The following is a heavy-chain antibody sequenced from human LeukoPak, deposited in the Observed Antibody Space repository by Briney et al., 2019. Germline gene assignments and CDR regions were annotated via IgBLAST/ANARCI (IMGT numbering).Heavy chain of an antibody. J-gene: IGHJ4*02. CDR1: GFRFSSYW. D-gene: IGHD6-19*01. Sequence: GGSLRLSCVASGFRFSSYWMSWVRQAPGKGLEWVANIKEDGSEKYYVDSLKGRFTISRDNAKNSLYLQMNSLRAEDTAVYYCAKDQMVGQWPTNFDYWGQGTLVTVSS. CDR2: IKEDGSEK. CDR3: AKDQMVGQWPTNFDY. V-gene: IGHV3-7*01.